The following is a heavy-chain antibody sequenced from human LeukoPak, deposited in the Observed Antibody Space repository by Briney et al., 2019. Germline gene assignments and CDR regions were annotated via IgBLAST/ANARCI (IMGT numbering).Heavy chain of an antibody. CDR1: GFTFSSYE. Sequence: GGSLRLSCAASGFTFSSYEMNWVRQAPGKGLEWVSYISSSGSTIYYADSVKGRFTISRDNAKNSLYLQMNSLRAEDTAVYYCARDRRLWFGELFGATFDYWGQGTLVTVSS. CDR2: ISSSGSTI. J-gene: IGHJ4*02. V-gene: IGHV3-48*03. CDR3: ARDRRLWFGELFGATFDY. D-gene: IGHD3-10*01.